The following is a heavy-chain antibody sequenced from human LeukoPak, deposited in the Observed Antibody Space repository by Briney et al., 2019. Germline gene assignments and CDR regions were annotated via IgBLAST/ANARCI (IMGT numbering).Heavy chain of an antibody. Sequence: PSETLSLTCTVSGGSISSYYWSWIRQPSGKGLEWIGRIYSSGSTNYNPSLRSRVTMSVDTSKNQFSLKLSSVTAADTAVYYCARGAPSYDSSGYYYFDYWGQGTLVTVSS. CDR1: GGSISSYY. CDR2: IYSSGST. V-gene: IGHV4-4*07. J-gene: IGHJ4*02. D-gene: IGHD3-22*01. CDR3: ARGAPSYDSSGYYYFDY.